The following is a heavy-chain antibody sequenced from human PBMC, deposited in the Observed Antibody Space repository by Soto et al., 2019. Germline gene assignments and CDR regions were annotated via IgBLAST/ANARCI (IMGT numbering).Heavy chain of an antibody. J-gene: IGHJ6*02. Sequence: GGSLRLSCAASGFTFSSYAMSWVRQAPGKGLEWVSAISGSGGSTYYADSVKGRFTISRDNSKNTLYLQMNSLRAEDTAVYYCAKPITGNPYYSYCMHVRGQGTTVTVSS. V-gene: IGHV3-23*01. D-gene: IGHD1-20*01. CDR3: AKPITGNPYYSYCMHV. CDR1: GFTFSSYA. CDR2: ISGSGGST.